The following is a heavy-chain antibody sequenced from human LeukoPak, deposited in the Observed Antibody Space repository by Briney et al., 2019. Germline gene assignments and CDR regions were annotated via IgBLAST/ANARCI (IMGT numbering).Heavy chain of an antibody. CDR2: ISVSGGTT. J-gene: IGHJ4*02. D-gene: IGHD1-26*01. CDR3: AKDCSGSGSFYDY. Sequence: GGSLRLSCAVSGFTFSSYAMNWVRQAPGKGLEWVSSISVSGGTTYYADSVKGRFTISRDNSKKTLYLQMNSLRAEDTAIYYCAKDCSGSGSFYDYWGQGTLVTVSS. V-gene: IGHV3-23*01. CDR1: GFTFSSYA.